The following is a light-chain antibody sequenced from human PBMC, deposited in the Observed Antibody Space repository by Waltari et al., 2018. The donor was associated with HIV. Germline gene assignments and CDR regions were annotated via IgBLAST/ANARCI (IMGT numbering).Light chain of an antibody. CDR3: ATWDDGLNALL. V-gene: IGLV1-36*01. CDR1: NSNIGSHA. J-gene: IGLJ2*01. Sequence: QSVLTQSPSVSEAPGQRVTISCSGSNSNIGSHAVTWYRQSPGKPPRLRVYHDDLVLSGVSDRLSASKSGTSASLAINGLQSEDESLYYCATWDDGLNALLFGGGTKVTVL. CDR2: HDD.